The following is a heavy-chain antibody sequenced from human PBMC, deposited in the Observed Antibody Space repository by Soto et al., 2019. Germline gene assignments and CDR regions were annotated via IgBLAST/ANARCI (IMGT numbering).Heavy chain of an antibody. CDR3: ARGRGGDFDY. Sequence: PGESLKISCKGSGYSFTSYWISWVRQMPGKDLEWMGRIDPSDSYTNYSPSFQAHVTISADKSISTAYLQWSSLKASDTAMYYCARGRGGDFDYWGQGTLVTVSS. CDR1: GYSFTSYW. D-gene: IGHD3-10*01. V-gene: IGHV5-10-1*01. CDR2: IDPSDSYT. J-gene: IGHJ4*02.